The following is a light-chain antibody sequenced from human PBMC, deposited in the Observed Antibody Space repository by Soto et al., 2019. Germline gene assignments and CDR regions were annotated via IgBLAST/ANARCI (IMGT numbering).Light chain of an antibody. CDR3: QQYNNWPPWT. J-gene: IGKJ1*01. CDR1: QSVGSY. CDR2: GAS. Sequence: EIVLTQSPATLSLSPGERVTLSCRASQSVGSYLAWYQQKPGQAPRLLIYGASTRATGIPARFSGSGSGTEFTLTISSLQSEDFALYFCQQYNNWPPWTFGQGTKVDIK. V-gene: IGKV3-15*01.